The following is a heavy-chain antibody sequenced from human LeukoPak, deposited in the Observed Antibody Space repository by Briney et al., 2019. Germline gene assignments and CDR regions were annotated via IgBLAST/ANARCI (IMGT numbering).Heavy chain of an antibody. D-gene: IGHD2-2*01. V-gene: IGHV3-48*01. Sequence: GGSLRLSCAASGFTFSSYSMNWVRQAPGKGLEWVSYISSSTTIYYADSVKGRFTISRDNAKNSLYLQMNSLRAEDTAVYYCARDPNIVVVPAAQNFDYWGQGTLVTVSS. CDR2: ISSSTTI. CDR3: ARDPNIVVVPAAQNFDY. CDR1: GFTFSSYS. J-gene: IGHJ4*02.